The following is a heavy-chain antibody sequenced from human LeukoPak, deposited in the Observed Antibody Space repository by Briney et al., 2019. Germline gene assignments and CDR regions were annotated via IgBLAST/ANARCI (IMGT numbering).Heavy chain of an antibody. CDR1: GGSISSSSYY. Sequence: SETLSLTCTVSGGSISSSSYYWGWIRQPPGKGLEWIGSIYYSGSTYYNPSLKSRVTISVDTSKNQFSLKLSSVTAADTAVYYCARARISAKVVVAAPNNWFDPWGQGTLVTVSS. V-gene: IGHV4-39*07. CDR2: IYYSGST. J-gene: IGHJ5*02. CDR3: ARARISAKVVVAAPNNWFDP. D-gene: IGHD2-15*01.